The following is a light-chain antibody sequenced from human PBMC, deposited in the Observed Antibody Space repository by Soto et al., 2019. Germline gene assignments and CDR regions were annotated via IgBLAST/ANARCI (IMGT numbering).Light chain of an antibody. CDR1: SSNIGAGYD. V-gene: IGLV1-40*01. CDR3: QSYATGLSVLYV. J-gene: IGLJ1*01. CDR2: GNN. Sequence: QSVRTQPPSVSGAPGQRVTISCTGRSSNIGAGYDVPWYQQLPGTAPKLLIYGNNNRPSGVPDRFSGSKSGTSASLAVTGLQAEDEADYYCQSYATGLSVLYVFGTGTKVTVL.